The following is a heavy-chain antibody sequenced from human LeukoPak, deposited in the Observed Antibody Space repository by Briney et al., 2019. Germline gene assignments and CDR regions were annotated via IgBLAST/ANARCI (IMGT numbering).Heavy chain of an antibody. J-gene: IGHJ5*02. CDR3: ARVRADYGDYVGWFDP. Sequence: GASVKVSCKASGGTFSSYAISWVRQAPGQGLEWMGRIIPILGIANYAQKFQGRVTITADKSTSTAYMGLSSLRSEDTAVYYCARVRADYGDYVGWFDPWAREPWSPSPQ. D-gene: IGHD4-17*01. V-gene: IGHV1-69*04. CDR2: IIPILGIA. CDR1: GGTFSSYA.